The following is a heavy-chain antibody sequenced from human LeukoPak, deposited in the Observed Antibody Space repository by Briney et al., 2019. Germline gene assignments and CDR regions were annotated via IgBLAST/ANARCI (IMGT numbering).Heavy chain of an antibody. J-gene: IGHJ4*02. CDR2: IYTSGST. D-gene: IGHD6-19*01. CDR1: GGSISSGSYY. V-gene: IGHV4-61*02. CDR3: ARDRYSSGWYPYYFDY. Sequence: SQTLSLTCTVSGGSISSGSYYWSWIRQPAGKGLEWIGRIYTSGSTNYNPSLKSRVTISVDTSKNHFSLKLSSVTAADTAVYYCARDRYSSGWYPYYFDYWGQGTLVTVSS.